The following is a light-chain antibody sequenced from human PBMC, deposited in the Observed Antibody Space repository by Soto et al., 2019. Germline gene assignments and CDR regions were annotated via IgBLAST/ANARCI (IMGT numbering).Light chain of an antibody. V-gene: IGKV3-15*01. J-gene: IGKJ1*01. CDR1: QSVSSN. CDR2: GAS. CDR3: QQYNNWWT. Sequence: EIVMTQSPATLSVSPGERATLSCRASQSVSSNLAWYQQKPGQAPRLLIYGASTRATGIPARFSGSGSGTEFTLTISSLHSEDFAVYYCQQYNNWWTLGQGTKVDIK.